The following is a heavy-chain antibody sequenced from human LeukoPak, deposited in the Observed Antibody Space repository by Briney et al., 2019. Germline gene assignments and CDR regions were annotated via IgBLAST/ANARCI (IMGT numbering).Heavy chain of an antibody. J-gene: IGHJ4*02. CDR1: GFTFSRYG. V-gene: IGHV3-30*18. CDR3: AKSWGVEYSSGFYIGVDY. D-gene: IGHD3-22*01. CDR2: ITYDGTDK. Sequence: PGGSLRLSCAASGFTFSRYGMQWVRQAPGEGLEWGAIITYDGTDKNYADSVKGRFTISRDNSRSTVYLQMNSLRAEDTAVFYCAKSWGVEYSSGFYIGVDYWGRGTLVTVSS.